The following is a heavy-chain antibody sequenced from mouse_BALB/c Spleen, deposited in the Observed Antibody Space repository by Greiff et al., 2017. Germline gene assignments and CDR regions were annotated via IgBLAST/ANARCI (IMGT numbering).Heavy chain of an antibody. CDR2: ISYSGST. CDR1: GYSITSDYA. D-gene: IGHD2-3*01. J-gene: IGHJ1*01. Sequence: EVMLVESGPGLVKPSQSLSLTCTVTGYSITSDYAWNWIRQFPGNKLEWMGYISYSGSTSYNPSLKSRISITRDTSKNQFFLQLNSVTTEDTATYYCAQIYDGFFVWGAGTTVTVSS. CDR3: AQIYDGFFV. V-gene: IGHV3-2*02.